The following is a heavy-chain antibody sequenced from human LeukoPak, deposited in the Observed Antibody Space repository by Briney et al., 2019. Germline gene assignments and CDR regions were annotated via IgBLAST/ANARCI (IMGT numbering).Heavy chain of an antibody. V-gene: IGHV3-15*01. CDR1: GFTFSKAW. CDR3: TTPKYSGYDFYF. Sequence: TPGGSLILSCAASGFTFSKAWMSWVRQAPGRGLEWVGRIKSKTDGGTTDYAAPVNGRFTISRDDSKNTLFLQMNSLKTEDTAVYYCTTPKYSGYDFYFWGQGTLVTVSS. D-gene: IGHD5-12*01. CDR2: IKSKTDGGTT. J-gene: IGHJ4*02.